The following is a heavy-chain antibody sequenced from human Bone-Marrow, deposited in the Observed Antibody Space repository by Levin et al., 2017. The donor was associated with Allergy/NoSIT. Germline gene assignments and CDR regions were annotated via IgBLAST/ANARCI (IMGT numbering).Heavy chain of an antibody. J-gene: IGHJ4*02. CDR3: TRDRRDGYNYVDY. V-gene: IGHV4-59*01. Sequence: SQTLSLTCTVSGGSITNYYWSWIRQPPGKGLEWIAYISYNGNTDYNPSLKSRVTISVDMSKNQFSLKLSSVTAADTAVYYCTRDRRDGYNYVDYWGQGTLVTVSS. CDR1: GGSITNYY. D-gene: IGHD5-24*01. CDR2: ISYNGNT.